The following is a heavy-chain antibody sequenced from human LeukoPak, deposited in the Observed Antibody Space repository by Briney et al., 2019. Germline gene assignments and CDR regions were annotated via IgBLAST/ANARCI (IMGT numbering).Heavy chain of an antibody. J-gene: IGHJ4*02. V-gene: IGHV3-30*03. CDR1: GFTFSNYG. Sequence: QPGGSLRLSCAASGFTFSNYGMHWVRQAPGKGLEWVAVLSYDGTNKYYADSVKGRFTISRDNSRNTVYMQMSSLRTEDTAVYYCARDPRGPTTYDSSTRDSLDYWGQGTLVTVSS. CDR3: ARDPRGPTTYDSSTRDSLDY. CDR2: LSYDGTNK. D-gene: IGHD3-22*01.